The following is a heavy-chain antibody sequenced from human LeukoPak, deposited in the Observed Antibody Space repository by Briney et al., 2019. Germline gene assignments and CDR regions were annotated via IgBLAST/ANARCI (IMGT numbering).Heavy chain of an antibody. CDR3: AKGRYSRGCYSLYGRDY. D-gene: IGHD6-19*01. CDR1: GYTFTSYD. Sequence: ASVKVSCKASGYTFTSYDINWVRQATGQGLEWMGWMNPNSGNTGYAQKFQGRVTMTRNTPISTPYMELSSLRSEYTAVYYCAKGRYSRGCYSLYGRDYWAREPWSPSPQ. CDR2: MNPNSGNT. V-gene: IGHV1-8*01. J-gene: IGHJ4*02.